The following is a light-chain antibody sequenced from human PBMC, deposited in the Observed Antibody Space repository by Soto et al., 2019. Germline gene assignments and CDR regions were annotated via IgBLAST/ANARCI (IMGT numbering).Light chain of an antibody. CDR3: QQRSNWPWT. Sequence: EIVMTPSPATLSVSPGGRATLSCRASQSISDTLAWYQQKPGQAPRLLIYSASRRATGFPARFSGSGSGTDFTLTISSLEPEDFAVYYCQQRSNWPWTFGQGTKGDIK. V-gene: IGKV3-11*01. J-gene: IGKJ1*01. CDR2: SAS. CDR1: QSISDT.